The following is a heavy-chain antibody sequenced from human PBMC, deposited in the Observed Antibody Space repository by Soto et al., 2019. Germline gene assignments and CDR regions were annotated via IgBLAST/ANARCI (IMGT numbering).Heavy chain of an antibody. CDR1: GGSISSGGYY. CDR2: IYYSGST. CDR3: AAFPLTLAYCGGDCYSGSDY. J-gene: IGHJ4*02. D-gene: IGHD2-21*02. V-gene: IGHV4-31*03. Sequence: SETLSLTCTVSGGSISSGGYYWSWIRQHPGKGLEWIGYIYYSGSTYYNPSLKSRVTISVDTSKNQFSLKLSSVTAADTAVYYCAAFPLTLAYCGGDCYSGSDYWGQGTLVTVSS.